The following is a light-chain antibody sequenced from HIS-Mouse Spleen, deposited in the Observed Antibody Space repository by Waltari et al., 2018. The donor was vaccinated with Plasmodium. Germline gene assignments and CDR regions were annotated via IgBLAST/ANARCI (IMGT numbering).Light chain of an antibody. CDR1: RSHAGAYTH. V-gene: IGLV2-8*01. CDR3: SSYAGSNNLV. J-gene: IGLJ2*01. Sequence: QSALTQPPSASGSPGQSVTISCTGTRSHAGAYTHVPSYQQHPGKAPKLMLYEVSKRPSGVPDRFSGSKSGNTASLTVSGLQAEDEADYYCSSYAGSNNLVFGGGTKLTVL. CDR2: EVS.